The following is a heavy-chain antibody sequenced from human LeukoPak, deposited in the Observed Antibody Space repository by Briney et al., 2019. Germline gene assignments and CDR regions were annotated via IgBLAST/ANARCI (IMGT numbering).Heavy chain of an antibody. V-gene: IGHV4-61*02. CDR1: GGSISSGSYY. Sequence: SETLSLTCTVSGGSISSGSYYWSWIRQPAGKGLEWIGRIYTSGSTNYNPSLKSRVTISADTSKNQFSLKLSSVTAADTAVYYCARTWIVVVMGAFDIWGQGTMVTVSS. CDR3: ARTWIVVVMGAFDI. CDR2: IYTSGST. D-gene: IGHD3-22*01. J-gene: IGHJ3*02.